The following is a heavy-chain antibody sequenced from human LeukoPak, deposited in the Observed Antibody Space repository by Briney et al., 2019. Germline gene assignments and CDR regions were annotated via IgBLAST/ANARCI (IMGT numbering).Heavy chain of an antibody. D-gene: IGHD5-18*01. V-gene: IGHV3-21*01. CDR1: GFTFSSYS. CDR2: ISSSSSYI. Sequence: GGSLRLSCAASGFTFSSYSMNWVRQAPGKGLEWVSSISSSSSYIYYADSVKGRSTISRDNAKNSLYLQMNSLRAEDTAVYYCATDTTMGRSFDYWGQGTLVTVSS. J-gene: IGHJ4*02. CDR3: ATDTTMGRSFDY.